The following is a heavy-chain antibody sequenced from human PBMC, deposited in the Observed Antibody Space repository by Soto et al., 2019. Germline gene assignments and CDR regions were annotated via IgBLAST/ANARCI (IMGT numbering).Heavy chain of an antibody. J-gene: IGHJ2*01. Sequence: GGSLRLSCAASGFTFNIYAMAWVHQAPGKGLEWVSGIRGSVGTTYYADSVKGRFTISRDNSQNMLYLQINSLRVEDTAIYYCAKATWAVVPASIRWNFDLWGRGTLVTVSS. CDR2: IRGSVGTT. CDR1: GFTFNIYA. D-gene: IGHD2-2*01. CDR3: AKATWAVVPASIRWNFDL. V-gene: IGHV3-23*01.